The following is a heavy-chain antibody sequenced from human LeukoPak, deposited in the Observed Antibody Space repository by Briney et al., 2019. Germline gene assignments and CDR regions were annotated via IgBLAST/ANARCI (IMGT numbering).Heavy chain of an antibody. CDR3: AKGWTMVDY. CDR1: GFTFSNFG. CDR2: ISYDGSNK. Sequence: GRSLRLSCAASGFTFSNFGMHWVRQTPGKGLEWVAVISYDGSNKHYADSVQGRFSISRDNYKNTLYLQMNSLRVEDTAVYCCAKGWTMVDYWGQGTLVTVSS. V-gene: IGHV3-30*18. J-gene: IGHJ4*02. D-gene: IGHD4/OR15-4a*01.